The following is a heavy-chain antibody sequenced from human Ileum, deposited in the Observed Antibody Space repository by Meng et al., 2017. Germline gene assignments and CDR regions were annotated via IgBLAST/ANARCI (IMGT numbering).Heavy chain of an antibody. CDR2: IYASVST. D-gene: IGHD2-2*01. V-gene: IGHV4-4*07. J-gene: IGHJ2*01. CDR1: GGSISNYY. CDR3: VRDGSSSSGGTL. Sequence: QVQLHEAGPGLVKPSETLSLTCQVSGGSISNYYWSWIRQPAGKGLEWIGRIYASVSTNYNPSLRTRITMSVDTSKSQFSLKLTSITAADTAVYYCVRDGSSSSGGTLWGRGTLVTVSS.